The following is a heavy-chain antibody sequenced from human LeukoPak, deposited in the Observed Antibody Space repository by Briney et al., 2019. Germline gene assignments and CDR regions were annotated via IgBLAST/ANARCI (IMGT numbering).Heavy chain of an antibody. D-gene: IGHD5-18*01. Sequence: GASVKVSCKASGYTFTGYYMHWARQAPGQGLEWMGWINPNSGGTNYAQKFQGRVTMTRDTSISTAYMELSRLRSDDTAVYYCARDFLRRSRGYSYGAPDYWGQGTLVTVSS. CDR2: INPNSGGT. V-gene: IGHV1-2*02. J-gene: IGHJ4*02. CDR3: ARDFLRRSRGYSYGAPDY. CDR1: GYTFTGYY.